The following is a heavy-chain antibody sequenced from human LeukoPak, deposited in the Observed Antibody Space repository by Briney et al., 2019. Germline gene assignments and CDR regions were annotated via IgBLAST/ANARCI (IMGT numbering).Heavy chain of an antibody. Sequence: ASVKVSCKASGYTFTSYGISWVRQAPGQGLEWMGWISAYNGNTNYAQKLQGRVTMTTDTSTSTAYMELRSPRSDDTAVYYCARAYSSGYYYWFDPWGQGTLVTVSS. J-gene: IGHJ5*02. D-gene: IGHD3-22*01. CDR3: ARAYSSGYYYWFDP. CDR1: GYTFTSYG. CDR2: ISAYNGNT. V-gene: IGHV1-18*01.